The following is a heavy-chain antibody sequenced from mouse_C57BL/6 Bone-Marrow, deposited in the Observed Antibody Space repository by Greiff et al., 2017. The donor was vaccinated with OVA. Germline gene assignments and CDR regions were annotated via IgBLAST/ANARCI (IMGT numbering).Heavy chain of an antibody. V-gene: IGHV1-56*01. J-gene: IGHJ3*01. D-gene: IGHD1-1*01. CDR2: IFPGSGST. CDR1: GYTFTSHW. Sequence: QVQLQQSGPELVRPGASVKISCKASGYTFTSHWMQWVRQRPGQGLEWIGEIFPGSGSTYYNEKFKGKATLTVDTSSSPAYMQLSSLTSEDSAVYVFARYRNYCGSSYPFAYWGQGTLVTVSA. CDR3: ARYRNYCGSSYPFAY.